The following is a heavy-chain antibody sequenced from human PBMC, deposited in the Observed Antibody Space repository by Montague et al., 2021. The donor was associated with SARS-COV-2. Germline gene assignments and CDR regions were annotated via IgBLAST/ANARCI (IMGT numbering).Heavy chain of an antibody. Sequence: SLRLSCAASGFTFSTYAMNWVRQAPGKGLEWVSGISGSGGGTFYADSAKGRFTISRDNSKNTLYLQMNSLRAEDTAVYFCAKGSLPGDFVFHYWGQGTLVTVSS. V-gene: IGHV3-23*01. CDR2: ISGSGGGT. CDR3: AKGSLPGDFVFHY. J-gene: IGHJ4*02. CDR1: GFTFSTYA. D-gene: IGHD4-17*01.